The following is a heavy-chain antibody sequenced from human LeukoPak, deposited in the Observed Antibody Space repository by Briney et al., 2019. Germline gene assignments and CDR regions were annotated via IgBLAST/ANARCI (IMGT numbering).Heavy chain of an antibody. CDR1: GGSISSYY. Sequence: SETLSLTCTVSGGSISSYYWSWIRQPPGKGLEWIGYIYYSGSTNYNPSLKSRVTISVDTSKNQFSLKLSSVTAADTAVYYCARGLRVRGYSYGYYYWGQGTLVTVSS. V-gene: IGHV4-59*01. CDR3: ARGLRVRGYSYGYYY. CDR2: IYYSGST. D-gene: IGHD5-18*01. J-gene: IGHJ4*02.